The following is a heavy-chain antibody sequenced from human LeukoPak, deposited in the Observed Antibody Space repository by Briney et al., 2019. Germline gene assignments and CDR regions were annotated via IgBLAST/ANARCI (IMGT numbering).Heavy chain of an antibody. Sequence: SETLSLTCTVSGGSISYYYWSWVRQSPGKGLEWVGYIYYSGTTNYTPSLKSRVTISLDTSKNQFSLQLRSVTAADTAVYYCAREDPQTTVPEGMDVWGQGTTVTVSS. V-gene: IGHV4-59*01. CDR3: AREDPQTTVPEGMDV. J-gene: IGHJ6*02. CDR1: GGSISYYY. D-gene: IGHD4-17*01. CDR2: IYYSGTT.